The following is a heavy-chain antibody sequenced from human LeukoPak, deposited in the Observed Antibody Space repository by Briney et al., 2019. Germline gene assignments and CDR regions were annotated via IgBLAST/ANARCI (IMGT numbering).Heavy chain of an antibody. CDR3: ARGGDSESYLDY. D-gene: IGHD5-12*01. CDR1: GGSFSGYY. J-gene: IGHJ4*02. CDR2: INHSGST. Sequence: SETLSPTCAVYGGSFSGYYWSWIRQPPGKGLEWIGEINHSGSTNYNPSLNSRVTISVDTSKNQFSLKLSSVTAADTAVYYCARGGDSESYLDYWGQGTLVTVSS. V-gene: IGHV4-34*01.